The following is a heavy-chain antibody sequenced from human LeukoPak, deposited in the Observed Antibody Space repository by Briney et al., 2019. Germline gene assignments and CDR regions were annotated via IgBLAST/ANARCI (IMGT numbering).Heavy chain of an antibody. D-gene: IGHD3-16*02. J-gene: IGHJ3*02. Sequence: SVKVSCKASGGTFSSYAISWVRQAPGQGLEWMGRIIPILGIANYAQKFQGRVTITADKSTSTAYMELSSLRSEDTAVYYCARGLIVHDAFDIWGQGTMVTVSS. V-gene: IGHV1-69*04. CDR2: IIPILGIA. CDR1: GGTFSSYA. CDR3: ARGLIVHDAFDI.